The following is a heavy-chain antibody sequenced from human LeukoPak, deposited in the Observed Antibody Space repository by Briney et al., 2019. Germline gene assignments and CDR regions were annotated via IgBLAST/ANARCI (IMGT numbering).Heavy chain of an antibody. D-gene: IGHD5-18*01. V-gene: IGHV4-59*11. J-gene: IGHJ4*02. CDR1: GGSFRGHY. CDR2: IYYSGST. CDR3: ARGGYSYGYGAY. Sequence: SETLSLTCDVYGGSFRGHYWKWIRQPPGKGLEWIGYIYYSGSTNYNPSLKSRVTISVDTSKNQFSLKLSSVTAADTAVYYCARGGYSYGYGAYWGQGTLVTVSS.